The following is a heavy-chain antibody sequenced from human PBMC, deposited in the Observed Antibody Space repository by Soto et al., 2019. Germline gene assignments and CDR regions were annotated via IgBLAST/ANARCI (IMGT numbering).Heavy chain of an antibody. CDR1: GGSFSGYY. J-gene: IGHJ5*02. Sequence: SETLSLTCAVYGGSFSGYYWSWIRQPPGKGLEWIGEINHSGSTNYNPSLKSRVTISVDTSKNQFSLKLSSVTAADTAMYYCARYPAGYSSGWLSRRDRFDPCGPATLVTRSS. D-gene: IGHD6-19*01. CDR2: INHSGST. CDR3: ARYPAGYSSGWLSRRDRFDP. V-gene: IGHV4-34*01.